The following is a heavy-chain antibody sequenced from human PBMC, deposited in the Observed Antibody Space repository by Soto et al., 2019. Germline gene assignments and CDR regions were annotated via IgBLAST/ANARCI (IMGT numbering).Heavy chain of an antibody. D-gene: IGHD3-10*01. Sequence: GGSLRLSCAASGFTFSNAWINWVRQAPGKGLEWVGRVKSKNDGGTTDFAAPVKGRFAISRDDSKNMVYLEMNSLEIEDTAVYYCTTDSHFTINLVRFDYWGLGTLVTVSS. V-gene: IGHV3-15*07. CDR2: VKSKNDGGTT. CDR1: GFTFSNAW. CDR3: TTDSHFTINLVRFDY. J-gene: IGHJ4*01.